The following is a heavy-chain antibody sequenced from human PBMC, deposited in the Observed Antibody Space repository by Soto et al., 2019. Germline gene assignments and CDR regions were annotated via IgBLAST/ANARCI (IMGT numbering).Heavy chain of an antibody. V-gene: IGHV1-69*06. CDR1: GDTITNLI. J-gene: IGHJ6*02. D-gene: IGHD2-2*01. CDR3: AREDRDRETGLVPAAIDGMDV. Sequence: VKVSCKASGDTITNLIIGWVRQAPGQGLEWMGRISPLFDTADYAQKFQGRLTITANKSNVTAYMELTGLTSDDTAVYYCAREDRDRETGLVPAAIDGMDVWGQGTTVSGSS. CDR2: ISPLFDTA.